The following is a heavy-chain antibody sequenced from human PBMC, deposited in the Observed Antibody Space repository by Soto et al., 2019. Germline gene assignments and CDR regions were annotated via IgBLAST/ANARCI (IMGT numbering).Heavy chain of an antibody. Sequence: SETLSLTCIVSGGSISGSYWSWIRQSPGKGLEWLGYVYYTGSTNYSPSLRSRVSISVDTSKNEFSLRLSSVTAADAAVYFCARSVAVPGAHIDYWGQGTQVTVSS. D-gene: IGHD6-19*01. V-gene: IGHV4-59*01. CDR2: VYYTGST. CDR1: GGSISGSY. CDR3: ARSVAVPGAHIDY. J-gene: IGHJ4*02.